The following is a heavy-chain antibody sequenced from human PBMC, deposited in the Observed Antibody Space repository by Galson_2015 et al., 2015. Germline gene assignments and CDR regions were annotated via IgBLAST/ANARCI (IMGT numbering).Heavy chain of an antibody. V-gene: IGHV1-45*02. CDR3: ATPNTVGVVGHDAFDI. D-gene: IGHD3-3*01. CDR1: GYTFTSRY. CDR2: ITPFNGNT. J-gene: IGHJ3*02. Sequence: VKVSCKASGYTFTSRYLHWVRQAPGQALEWMGWITPFNGNTNYAQKFQDRVTITRDRSMSTAYMELSSLRSEDTAMYYCATPNTVGVVGHDAFDIWGQGTMVTVSS.